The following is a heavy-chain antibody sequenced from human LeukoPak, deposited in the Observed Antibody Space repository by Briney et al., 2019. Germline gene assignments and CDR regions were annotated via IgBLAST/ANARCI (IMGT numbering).Heavy chain of an antibody. CDR1: GDSISSYY. Sequence: SETLSLTCTVSGDSISSYYWSWIRQPPGKGLECIGRIYTSRSTNYNPPPKSRVTMSVDKSTNTFSLKLCSVTGADTAVYYCARVLAATESTYYYDSSGYWAFDIWGQGTMVTVSS. D-gene: IGHD3-22*01. CDR3: ARVLAATESTYYYDSSGYWAFDI. CDR2: IYTSRST. V-gene: IGHV4-4*07. J-gene: IGHJ3*02.